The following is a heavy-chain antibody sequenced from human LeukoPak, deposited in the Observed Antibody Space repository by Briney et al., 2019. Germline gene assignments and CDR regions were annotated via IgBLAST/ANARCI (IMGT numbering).Heavy chain of an antibody. Sequence: ASVKVSCKTSGYTFTGQYIHWVRQAPGQGHEWMGWINPNSGGTNYAQKFQGRVTMTRDTSITTAYMDLSSLRSEDTAVYYCARWTTTFLDYWGQGTLVTVSS. D-gene: IGHD1-1*01. V-gene: IGHV1-2*02. CDR3: ARWTTTFLDY. J-gene: IGHJ4*02. CDR1: GYTFTGQY. CDR2: INPNSGGT.